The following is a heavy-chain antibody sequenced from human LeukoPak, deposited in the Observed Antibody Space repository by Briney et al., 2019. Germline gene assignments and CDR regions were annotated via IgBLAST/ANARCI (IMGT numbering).Heavy chain of an antibody. Sequence: PGGSLRLSCAASGFTFSSYWMSWVRQAPGKGLEWVANIKQDGSEKYYVDSVKGRFTISRDNAKNSLYLQMNSLRAEDTAVYYCARGSPVLRYFDWGPLYWGQGTLVTVSS. V-gene: IGHV3-7*01. J-gene: IGHJ4*02. CDR2: IKQDGSEK. D-gene: IGHD3-9*01. CDR3: ARGSPVLRYFDWGPLY. CDR1: GFTFSSYW.